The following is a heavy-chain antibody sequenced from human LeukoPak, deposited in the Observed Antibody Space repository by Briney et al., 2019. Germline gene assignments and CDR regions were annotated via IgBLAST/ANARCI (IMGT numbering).Heavy chain of an antibody. CDR1: GGSISSGGYY. Sequence: SQTLSLTCTVSGGSISSGGYYWSWIRQHPGKGLEWIGYIYYSGSTYYNPSLKSRVTISVDTSKNQFSLKLSSVTAADTAVYYCARGAPRRSYYYYGMDVWGQGTTVTVSS. D-gene: IGHD2-21*01. CDR3: ARGAPRRSYYYYGMDV. J-gene: IGHJ6*02. V-gene: IGHV4-31*03. CDR2: IYYSGST.